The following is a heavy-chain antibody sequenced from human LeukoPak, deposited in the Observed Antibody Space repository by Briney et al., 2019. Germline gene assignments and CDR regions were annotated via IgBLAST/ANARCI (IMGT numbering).Heavy chain of an antibody. J-gene: IGHJ4*02. CDR2: IYYTGIT. V-gene: IGHV4-39*01. CDR3: VSKIDDFES. Sequence: SETLSLTCIVSGVSIRSSGYYWAWIRQPPGKGLEWLGNIYYTGITQYNPSLRSRVTISVDTSKSQFSLNLRSVTAADTAVYYRVSKIDDFESWGQGTLVTVSS. CDR1: GVSIRSSGYY.